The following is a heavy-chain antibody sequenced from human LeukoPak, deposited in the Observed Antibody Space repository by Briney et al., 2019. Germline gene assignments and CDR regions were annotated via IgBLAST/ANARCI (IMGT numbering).Heavy chain of an antibody. J-gene: IGHJ4*02. CDR3: ARQSRAITGATPVDY. V-gene: IGHV4-59*08. D-gene: IGHD1-7*01. Sequence: SETLSLTCTVSGGSISSYYWSWIRQPPGKGLEWIGYIYYSGSTNYNPSLKSRVTISVDTSKNQFSLKLSSVTAADTAVYYCARQSRAITGATPVDYWGQGTLVTVSS. CDR2: IYYSGST. CDR1: GGSISSYY.